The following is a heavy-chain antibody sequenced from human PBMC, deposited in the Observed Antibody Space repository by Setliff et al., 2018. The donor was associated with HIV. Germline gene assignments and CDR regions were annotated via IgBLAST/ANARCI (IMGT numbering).Heavy chain of an antibody. CDR3: ARVDIGSGSYNFDY. CDR2: IYHSGST. Sequence: SETLSLTCAVSGGSISSSNWWSWVRQPPGKGLEWIGEIYHSGSTNYNPSLKSRVTISVDKSKKQFSLKLSSVTAADTAVYYCARVDIGSGSYNFDYWGQGMLVTVSS. CDR1: GGSISSSNW. D-gene: IGHD3-10*01. J-gene: IGHJ4*02. V-gene: IGHV4-4*02.